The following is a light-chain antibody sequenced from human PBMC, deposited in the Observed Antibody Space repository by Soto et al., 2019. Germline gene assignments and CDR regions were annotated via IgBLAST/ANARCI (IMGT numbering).Light chain of an antibody. J-gene: IGLJ2*01. CDR2: LNSDGSH. CDR3: QTWDTGIVV. Sequence: QPVLTQSPSASASLGASVKLTCTLSSGHSSYDIAWHQQQPEKGPRYLVRLNSDGSHSKGDGIPYPFSGSSSGAERYLTISRVRSEDEADYYCQTWDTGIVVFGGGTKLTVL. CDR1: SGHSSYD. V-gene: IGLV4-69*01.